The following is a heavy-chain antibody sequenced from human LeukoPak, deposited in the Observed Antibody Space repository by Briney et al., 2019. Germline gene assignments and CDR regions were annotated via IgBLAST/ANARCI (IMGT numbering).Heavy chain of an antibody. J-gene: IGHJ4*02. D-gene: IGHD1-26*01. CDR1: GYTFTGYQ. CDR2: INPNNGGT. Sequence: ASVKVSCKASGYTFTGYQIHWVRQAPGRGLEWMGWINPNNGGTNYAQQFQGRVSMTRDTSITTAYMELSGLRSDDTAVYYCTRVPREWELQRLEYWGQGTLVTVSS. V-gene: IGHV1-2*02. CDR3: TRVPREWELQRLEY.